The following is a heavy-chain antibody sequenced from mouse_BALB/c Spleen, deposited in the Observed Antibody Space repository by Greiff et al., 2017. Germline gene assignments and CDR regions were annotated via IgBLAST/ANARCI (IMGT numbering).Heavy chain of an antibody. V-gene: IGHV5-17*02. CDR2: ISSGSSTI. D-gene: IGHD2-4*01. Sequence: EVMLVESGGGLVQPGGSRKLSCAASGFTFSSFGMHWVRQAPEKGLEWVAYISSGSSTIYYADTVKGRFTISRDNPKNTLFLQMTSLRSEDTAMYYCARRGPMITTSYAMDYWGQGTSVTVSS. CDR1: GFTFSSFG. J-gene: IGHJ4*01. CDR3: ARRGPMITTSYAMDY.